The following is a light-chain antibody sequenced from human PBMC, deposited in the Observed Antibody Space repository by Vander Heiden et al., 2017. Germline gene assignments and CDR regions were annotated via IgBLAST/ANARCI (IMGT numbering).Light chain of an antibody. V-gene: IGKV3-20*01. CDR2: GAS. J-gene: IGKJ5*01. Sequence: EIVLTQSPGTLSLSPGERATLSCRASQSVSSSYLGWYQRKPGQAPRLLIYGASSRATGIPDRFSGSGSGTDFTLTISRLEPEDFAAYYCQQYGTYLITFGQGTRLEIK. CDR3: QQYGTYLIT. CDR1: QSVSSSY.